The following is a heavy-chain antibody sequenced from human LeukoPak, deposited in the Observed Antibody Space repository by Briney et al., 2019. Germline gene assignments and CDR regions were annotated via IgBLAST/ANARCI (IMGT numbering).Heavy chain of an antibody. Sequence: GGSLRLSCAASGFTFSSYDMHWVRQVTGKGLEWVSAVGTVGDTYYPGSVKGRFTISRDNSKNTLYLQMNSLRAEDTAVYYCAKVGDCSSTSCYRAFHYYYYGMDVWGQGTTVTVSS. J-gene: IGHJ6*02. CDR3: AKVGDCSSTSCYRAFHYYYYGMDV. D-gene: IGHD2-2*01. CDR2: VGTVGDT. V-gene: IGHV3-13*01. CDR1: GFTFSSYD.